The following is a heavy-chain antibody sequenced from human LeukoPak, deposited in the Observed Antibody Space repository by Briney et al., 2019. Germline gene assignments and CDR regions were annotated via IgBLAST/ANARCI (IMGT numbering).Heavy chain of an antibody. CDR3: ARDPSYDSSGYPNWFDP. CDR2: ISAYNGNT. D-gene: IGHD3-22*01. V-gene: IGHV1-18*01. J-gene: IGHJ5*02. CDR1: GYTFTSYG. Sequence: ASVKVSCKASGYTFTSYGITWVRLAPGQGLEWMGWISAYNGNTNYAQMSQGRVIMTTDTSTNTAYMELRSLRADDTAMYYCARDPSYDSSGYPNWFDPWGQGTLVTVSS.